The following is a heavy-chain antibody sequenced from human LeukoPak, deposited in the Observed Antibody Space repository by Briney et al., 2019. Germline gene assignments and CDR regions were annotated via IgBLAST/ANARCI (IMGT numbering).Heavy chain of an antibody. D-gene: IGHD4-17*01. Sequence: GGSLRLSCAASGFTFSDYSMSWVRQVPGKGLEWVSSITGSHGRTYNTDSVKGRFTISRDNSQNTLYLQMNSLRAEDTAVYYCTKDPNGDYVGAFDPWGQGTLVTVSS. J-gene: IGHJ5*02. CDR3: TKDPNGDYVGAFDP. CDR1: GFTFSDYS. V-gene: IGHV3-23*01. CDR2: ITGSHGRT.